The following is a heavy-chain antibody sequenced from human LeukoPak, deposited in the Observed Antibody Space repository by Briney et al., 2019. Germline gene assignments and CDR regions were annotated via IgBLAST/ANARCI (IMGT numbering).Heavy chain of an antibody. CDR2: IHYTGGA. CDR1: GFSISSSNW. Sequence: SETLSLTCDVSGFSISSSNWWGWIRQPPGKGLEWIGYIHYTGGAYYNPSLKSRLTMSVDTSKNLFSLKLDSVTAMDTAVYYCARTLSSGQYSFEYWGQGTLVTVSS. CDR3: ARTLSSGQYSFEY. J-gene: IGHJ4*02. D-gene: IGHD6-19*01. V-gene: IGHV4-28*01.